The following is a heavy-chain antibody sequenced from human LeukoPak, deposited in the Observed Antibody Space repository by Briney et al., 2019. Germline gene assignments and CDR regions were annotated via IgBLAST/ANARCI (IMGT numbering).Heavy chain of an antibody. CDR1: GFTFSSYS. D-gene: IGHD3-3*01. Sequence: GGSLRLSCAASGFTFSSYSMNWVRQARGKGLEWVSSISSSSSYIYYADSVKGRFTISRDNAKNSLYLQMHSLRAEDTAVYYCAGPPFWSGSGKGNWGQGTLVTVSS. J-gene: IGHJ4*02. V-gene: IGHV3-21*01. CDR3: AGPPFWSGSGKGN. CDR2: ISSSSSYI.